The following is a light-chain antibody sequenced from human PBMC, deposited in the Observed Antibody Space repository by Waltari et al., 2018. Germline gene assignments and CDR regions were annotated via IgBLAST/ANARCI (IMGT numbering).Light chain of an antibody. Sequence: DIRMTQSPSTLSASVGDRVTITCRASDNIGNWLAWYQHRAGKAPNLLISRATVLESGVPSRFSGSGSWTDFTLSIPSLQPGDFASFYCQQYKDYPYTFGQGTKLEI. V-gene: IGKV1-5*03. CDR3: QQYKDYPYT. CDR1: DNIGNW. J-gene: IGKJ2*01. CDR2: RAT.